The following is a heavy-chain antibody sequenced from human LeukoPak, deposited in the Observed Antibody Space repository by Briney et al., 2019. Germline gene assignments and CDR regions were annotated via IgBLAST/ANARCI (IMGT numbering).Heavy chain of an antibody. CDR1: GGSISSYY. V-gene: IGHV4-4*07. D-gene: IGHD6-13*01. Sequence: PSETLSLTCTVSGGSISSYYWSWLRQPAGKGLEWIGRIYSSGTTNYNPSLKSRVTMSIDTTQFSLKLSSVTAADTAVYFCACGVAAAGWLYFDYWGQGSLVTVSS. CDR3: ACGVAAAGWLYFDY. J-gene: IGHJ4*02. CDR2: IYSSGTT.